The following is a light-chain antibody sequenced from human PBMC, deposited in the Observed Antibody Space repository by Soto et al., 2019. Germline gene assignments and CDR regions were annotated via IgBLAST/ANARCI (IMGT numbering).Light chain of an antibody. CDR3: MQTTQSIT. J-gene: IGKJ4*01. V-gene: IGKV2-24*01. Sequence: DIVMTQTPLSSPVTLGQPASISCRSSRSLIHSDGDTYLNWLQQRPGQPPRLLIYRVSNRFSGVPDRFSGSGAGTDFKLQISRVEAEDVGIYYCMQTTQSITFGGGTRVEIK. CDR2: RVS. CDR1: RSLIHSDGDTY.